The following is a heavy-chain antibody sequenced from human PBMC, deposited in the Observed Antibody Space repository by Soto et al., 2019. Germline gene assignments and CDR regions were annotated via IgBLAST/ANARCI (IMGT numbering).Heavy chain of an antibody. CDR1: GFTFSKFA. CDR2: ISENGGSRGGT. CDR3: ASAKAVVIAALGI. D-gene: IGHD2-21*01. Sequence: EVQLLESGGGLDQRGGSLRLSCMASGFTFSKFAMNWVRQAPGQGLEWVASISENGGSRGGTYYADSVKGRFTISRDNSKNTLYLQLDSLTGADSAIYYCASAKAVVIAALGIWGQGTMVTVSS. V-gene: IGHV3-23*01. J-gene: IGHJ3*02.